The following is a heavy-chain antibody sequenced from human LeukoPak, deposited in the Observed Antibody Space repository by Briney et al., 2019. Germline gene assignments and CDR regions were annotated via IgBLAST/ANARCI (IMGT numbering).Heavy chain of an antibody. V-gene: IGHV5-51*01. CDR3: ARWMVRGVITRGFDY. CDR2: IYPGDSDT. D-gene: IGHD3-10*01. Sequence: GESLKIFCKGSGYSFTSYWIGWVRQMPGKGLEWMGIIYPGDSDTRYSPSFQGQVTISADKSISTAYLQWSSLKASDTAMYYCARWMVRGVITRGFDYWGQGTLVTVSS. CDR1: GYSFTSYW. J-gene: IGHJ4*02.